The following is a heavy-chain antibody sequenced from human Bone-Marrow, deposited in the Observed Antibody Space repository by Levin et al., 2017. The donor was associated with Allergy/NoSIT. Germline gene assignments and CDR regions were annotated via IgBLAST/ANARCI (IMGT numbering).Heavy chain of an antibody. Sequence: SETLSLTCAVSGYSISSGSYWGWIRQSPGKGLEWIGTIYFSGTTYYNPSLKSRLTMSVDTSKNQLSLKLTSVTAADTAVYYCARVLFDYYYYRMDVWGQGTTVTVSS. CDR1: GYSISSGSY. CDR3: ARVLFDYYYYRMDV. V-gene: IGHV4-38-2*01. D-gene: IGHD2-21*01. CDR2: IYFSGTT. J-gene: IGHJ6*02.